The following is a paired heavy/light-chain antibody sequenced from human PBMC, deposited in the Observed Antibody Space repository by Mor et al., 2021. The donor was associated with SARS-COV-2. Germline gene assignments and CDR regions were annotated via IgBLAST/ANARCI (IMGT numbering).Light chain of an antibody. CDR1: SSDVGTYNL. J-gene: IGLJ3*02. V-gene: IGLV2-23*02. Sequence: QSALTQPASVSGSPGQSITISCTGTSSDVGTYNLVSWYQQHPGKAPKLMIYQLTKRPSGVSNRFSGSKSGNMASLTISELQPEDESTYYCCSYAGSRTWLFGGGTKVTVL. CDR2: QLT. CDR3: CSYAGSRTWL.
Heavy chain of an antibody. CDR2: VSYTGSA. V-gene: IGHV4-39*01. Sequence: QLQLQESGPGLVKPSETLSLTCTVSGGATSSNFYYWGWIRQPPGKGLEWIGSVSYTGSAGYNPSLKSRVTISVDTSTNQFSLKVTSVTAADTAVYYCASQGGETTSVVANWFDPWGQGTLVTVSS. J-gene: IGHJ5*02. CDR1: GGATSSNFYY. D-gene: IGHD2-15*01. CDR3: ASQGGETTSVVANWFDP.